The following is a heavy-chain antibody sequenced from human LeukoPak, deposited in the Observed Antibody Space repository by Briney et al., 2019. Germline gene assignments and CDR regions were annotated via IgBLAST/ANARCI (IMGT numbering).Heavy chain of an antibody. CDR2: ISSTGSYI. Sequence: GGSLRLSCAASGFAFSSYSMSWVRQAPGKGLEWVSFISSTGSYIYYADSLKGRFTVSRDNANNSLYLQMSSLRAEDTAVYYCARYTYGFTYYFDYWGQGTLVTVSS. CDR1: GFAFSSYS. D-gene: IGHD5-18*01. V-gene: IGHV3-21*01. J-gene: IGHJ4*02. CDR3: ARYTYGFTYYFDY.